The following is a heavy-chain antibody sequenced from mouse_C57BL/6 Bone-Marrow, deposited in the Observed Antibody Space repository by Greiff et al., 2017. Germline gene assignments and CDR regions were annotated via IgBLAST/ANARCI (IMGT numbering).Heavy chain of an antibody. J-gene: IGHJ2*01. D-gene: IGHD3-2*02. CDR1: GYSFTSYD. Sequence: VKLMESGPELVKPGASVKISCKASGYSFTSYDIHWVKQRPGQGLEWIGWIYPGSGNTKYNEKFKGKATLTADTSSSTAYMQLSRLTSDDSEVYYCAREDSSGFYYFDYWGQGTTLTVSS. V-gene: IGHV1-66*01. CDR3: AREDSSGFYYFDY. CDR2: IYPGSGNT.